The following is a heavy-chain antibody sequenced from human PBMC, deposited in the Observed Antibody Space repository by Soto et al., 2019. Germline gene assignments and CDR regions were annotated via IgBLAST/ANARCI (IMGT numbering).Heavy chain of an antibody. CDR2: ISAYNGNT. D-gene: IGHD2-15*01. V-gene: IGHV1-18*04. J-gene: IGHJ6*02. CDR3: ARDRPVVVVAVDYYYGMDV. CDR1: GYTFTSYG. Sequence: ASVKVSCKASGYTFTSYGISWVRQAPGQGLEWMGWISAYNGNTNYAQKLQGRVTMTTDTSTSTAYMELRSLRSDDTAVYYCARDRPVVVVAVDYYYGMDVWGQGTTVTVSS.